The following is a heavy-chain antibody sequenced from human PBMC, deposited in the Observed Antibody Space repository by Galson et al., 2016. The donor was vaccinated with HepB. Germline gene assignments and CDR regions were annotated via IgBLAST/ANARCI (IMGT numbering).Heavy chain of an antibody. V-gene: IGHV4-61*02. CDR3: AREFTY. CDR1: GGTISSYDLY. J-gene: IGHJ4*02. CDR2: IYASGIA. Sequence: TLSLTCSFSGGTISSYDLYWSWIRQLAGKGMEWIGRIYASGIAHYNPSLKSLVSMSIDTSKDQVSLKLTSVTAADTAVYYCAREFTYWGQGTLVTVSS.